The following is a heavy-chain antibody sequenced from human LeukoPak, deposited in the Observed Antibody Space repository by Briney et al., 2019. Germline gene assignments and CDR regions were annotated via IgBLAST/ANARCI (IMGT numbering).Heavy chain of an antibody. V-gene: IGHV3-33*01. Sequence: GRSLRLSCAASGFTFSSYGMHWVRQASGKGLEWVAVIWYDGSNKYYADSVKGRFTISRDNSKNTLYLQMNSLRAEDTAVYYCATLMAGTRVDYWGQGTLVTVSS. CDR1: GFTFSSYG. D-gene: IGHD6-19*01. J-gene: IGHJ4*02. CDR2: IWYDGSNK. CDR3: ATLMAGTRVDY.